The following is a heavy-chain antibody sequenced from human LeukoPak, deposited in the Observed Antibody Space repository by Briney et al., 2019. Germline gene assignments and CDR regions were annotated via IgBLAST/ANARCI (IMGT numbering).Heavy chain of an antibody. V-gene: IGHV3-7*01. CDR2: TKQDGSEK. D-gene: IGHD7-27*01. Sequence: PGGSLRLSCAASGFSISNYWMNWVRRAPGKGLEWVANTKQDGSEKNYVDSVKGRFTISRDNAKNSLILQMNSLRDEDTAVYYCARGVWAPFDSWGQGTLVSVSS. CDR3: ARGVWAPFDS. J-gene: IGHJ4*02. CDR1: GFSISNYW.